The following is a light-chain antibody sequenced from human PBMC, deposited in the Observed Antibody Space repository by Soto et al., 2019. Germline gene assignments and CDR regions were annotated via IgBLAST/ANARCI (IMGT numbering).Light chain of an antibody. CDR1: QNINTW. J-gene: IGKJ5*01. CDR2: DAY. Sequence: IHITQSPSTLPASVLYSVTISCRASQNINTWLAWYHQKPGMAPKLLISDAYTLESGVPSRFSGSGSGTDFTLTISCLQSEDFATYYCQQYYSYPITFGQGTRLEIK. CDR3: QQYYSYPIT. V-gene: IGKV1-5*01.